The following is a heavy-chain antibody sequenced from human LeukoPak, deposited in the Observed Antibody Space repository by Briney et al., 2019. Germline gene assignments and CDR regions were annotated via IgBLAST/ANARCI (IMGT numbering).Heavy chain of an antibody. D-gene: IGHD2-21*02. CDR1: GYSFTSYW. Sequence: GEALKISCQGSGYSFTSYWIGWVRQVPGKGLGWRGIIYPGDSDTRYSPSFQGQVTISADKSISTAYLQWSSLKASDTAMYYCARRPAYCGGDCYGRFDYWGQGTLVTVSS. V-gene: IGHV5-51*01. CDR2: IYPGDSDT. J-gene: IGHJ4*02. CDR3: ARRPAYCGGDCYGRFDY.